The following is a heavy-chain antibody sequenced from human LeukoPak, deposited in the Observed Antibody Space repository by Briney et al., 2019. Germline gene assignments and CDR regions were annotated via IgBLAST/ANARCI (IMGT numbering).Heavy chain of an antibody. J-gene: IGHJ6*03. CDR1: GYTFTDYF. CDR3: ARDGSGFYYYYMDV. D-gene: IGHD6-25*01. CDR2: INPNSGGT. Sequence: GASVKVSCKASGYTFTDYFIHWVRQAPGQGLEWMGWINPNSGGTKYAQKFQGRVTMTRDTSISTVYMELSRLRSDVTAVYYCARDGSGFYYYYMDVWGKGTTVTVSS. V-gene: IGHV1-2*02.